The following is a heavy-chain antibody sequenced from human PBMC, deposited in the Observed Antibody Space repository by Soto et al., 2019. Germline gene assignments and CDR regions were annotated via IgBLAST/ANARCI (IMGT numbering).Heavy chain of an antibody. CDR3: ARDLRYFDWFHYYYYYYGMDV. CDR1: GYTFTSYY. CDR2: INPSGGST. D-gene: IGHD3-9*01. V-gene: IGHV1-46*01. J-gene: IGHJ6*02. Sequence: ASVKVSCKASGYTFTSYYMHWVRQAPGQGLEWMGIINPSGGSTSYAQKFQGRVTMTRDTSTSTVYMELSSLRSEDTAVYYCARDLRYFDWFHYYYYYYGMDVWGQGTTVPVAS.